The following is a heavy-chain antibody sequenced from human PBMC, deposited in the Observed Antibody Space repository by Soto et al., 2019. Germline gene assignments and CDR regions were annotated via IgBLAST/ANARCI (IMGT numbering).Heavy chain of an antibody. Sequence: QVQLVQSGAEEKQPGASVKISCKASEYTFATSTLHWVRQAPGQRLEWMGWFNPGSGDTKFSQRLQGRVTFTSDPSASTVYMEMRGLTSEDTGIYYCARAGFWPRYFYGMDVWGPGTTVTVSS. CDR3: ARAGFWPRYFYGMDV. D-gene: IGHD5-12*01. V-gene: IGHV1-3*05. J-gene: IGHJ6*02. CDR2: FNPGSGDT. CDR1: EYTFATST.